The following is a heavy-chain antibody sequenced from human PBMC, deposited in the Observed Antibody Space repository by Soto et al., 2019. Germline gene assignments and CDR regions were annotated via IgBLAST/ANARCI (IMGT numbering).Heavy chain of an antibody. CDR3: ARGGYYYENSGQNAYDY. D-gene: IGHD3-22*01. V-gene: IGHV4-31*11. J-gene: IGHJ4*01. Sequence: PSEALSLPCAFSGCSISSGGYYWSWIRQHPGKGLEWIGYIYYGGSTYYNPSLKSRATISGDTSKNQFSLKLSSVTAADTAVYYCARGGYYYENSGQNAYDYWGQGILVTVSS. CDR2: IYYGGST. CDR1: GCSISSGGYY.